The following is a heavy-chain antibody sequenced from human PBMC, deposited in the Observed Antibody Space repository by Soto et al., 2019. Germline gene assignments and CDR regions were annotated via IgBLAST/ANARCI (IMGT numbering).Heavy chain of an antibody. J-gene: IGHJ6*02. D-gene: IGHD1-26*01. CDR2: IIPIFCTA. CDR1: GGTFSSYA. CDR3: ERKRVGDPLGMDV. Sequence: QVQLVQSGAEVKKPGSSVKVSCKASGGTFSSYAISWVLQAPGQGLEWMGGIIPIFCTANYAQKLQGRVTITADKSTSTAYMELSSLRSEDTAVYDCERKRVGDPLGMDVWGQGTTVTVSS. V-gene: IGHV1-69*06.